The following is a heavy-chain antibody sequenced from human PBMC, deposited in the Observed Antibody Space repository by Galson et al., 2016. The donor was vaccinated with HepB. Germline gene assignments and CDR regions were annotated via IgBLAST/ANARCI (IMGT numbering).Heavy chain of an antibody. CDR1: RYSFSSYA. Sequence: SVKVSYKASRYSFSSYAMNWVRQAPGQGLEWMGWINTNTGNPTYAQGFTGRFVFSLDTSGSTTYLQISSLKAEDTAVYYCETHDYVWGTSHWGQGTLVTVSS. J-gene: IGHJ4*02. CDR2: INTNTGNP. D-gene: IGHD3-16*01. CDR3: ETHDYVWGTSH. V-gene: IGHV7-4-1*02.